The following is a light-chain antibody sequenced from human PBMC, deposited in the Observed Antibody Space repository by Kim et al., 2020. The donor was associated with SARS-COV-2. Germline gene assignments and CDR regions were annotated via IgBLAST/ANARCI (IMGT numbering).Light chain of an antibody. CDR1: KLGDKF. CDR2: EDT. CDR3: QVWDSRTAV. V-gene: IGLV3-1*01. Sequence: SYELTQPPSVSVSPGQTASMTCSGHKLGDKFLFWYQQKPGQSPVMVIYEDTKRPSEIPERFSGSNSGNTATLTISGTQAMDEADYYCQVWDSRTAVFGGGTQLTVL. J-gene: IGLJ2*01.